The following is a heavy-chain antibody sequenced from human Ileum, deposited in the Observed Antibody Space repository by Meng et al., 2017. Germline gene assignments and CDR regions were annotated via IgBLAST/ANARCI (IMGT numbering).Heavy chain of an antibody. J-gene: IGHJ4*02. CDR1: SGSFTNNNYY. CDR3: ARRAHYGDPPR. V-gene: IGHV4-39*01. D-gene: IGHD4-17*01. CDR2: IYYGGST. Sequence: QLRLQESGPGLVKPSETLSLTCSVSSGSFTNNNYYWVWIRRPPGKGLEWIVSIYYGGSTYYNPSLKSRVTISVDTSTNQFSLKLISVTAADTAVYYCARRAHYGDPPRWGQGTLVTVSS.